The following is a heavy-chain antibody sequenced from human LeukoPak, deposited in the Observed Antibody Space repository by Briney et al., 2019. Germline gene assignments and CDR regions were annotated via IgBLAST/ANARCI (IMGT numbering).Heavy chain of an antibody. V-gene: IGHV3-13*01. CDR2: IGTAGDT. CDR1: GFTFSRYD. CDR3: AGAGSETQWRAFDF. J-gene: IGHJ4*02. Sequence: PGRSLRLSCAASGFTFSRYDMHWVRQAAGKGLEWVSGIGTAGDTYYAGSAKGRFTISRENAKNSLYLQMNSLTAGDTAVYYCAGAGSETQWRAFDFWGQGALVTVFS. D-gene: IGHD6-19*01.